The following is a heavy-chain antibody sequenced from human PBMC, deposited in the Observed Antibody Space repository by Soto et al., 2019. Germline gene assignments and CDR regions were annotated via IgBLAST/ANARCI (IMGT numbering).Heavy chain of an antibody. Sequence: SETLSLTCTVSGGSISSSSYYWGWIRQPPGKGLEWIGSIYYSGSTYYNPSLKSRVTISVDTSKNQFSLKLSSVTTADTAVYYCARHMAAIFGDMDVWGKGTTVTVSS. D-gene: IGHD3-3*01. J-gene: IGHJ6*03. CDR2: IYYSGST. CDR3: ARHMAAIFGDMDV. V-gene: IGHV4-39*01. CDR1: GGSISSSSYY.